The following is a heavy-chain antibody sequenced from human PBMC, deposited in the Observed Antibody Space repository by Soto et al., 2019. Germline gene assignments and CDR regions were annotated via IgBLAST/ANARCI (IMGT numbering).Heavy chain of an antibody. J-gene: IGHJ5*02. CDR2: ISGSGGRT. CDR3: AKGVRYYGSGSYYPFDP. D-gene: IGHD3-10*01. V-gene: IGHV3-23*01. Sequence: EVQLLESGGGLVQPGGSLRLSCAASGFTFSSYTMSWVRQAPGKGLEWVSGISGSGGRTYYADSVKGRFTISRDNSKNTLYLQMNSLRAEDTAVYYCAKGVRYYGSGSYYPFDPWGHGTLVTVS. CDR1: GFTFSSYT.